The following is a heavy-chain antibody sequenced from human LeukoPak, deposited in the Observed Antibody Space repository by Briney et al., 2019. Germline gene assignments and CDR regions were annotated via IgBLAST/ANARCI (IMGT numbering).Heavy chain of an antibody. CDR1: GFSLSTSGVG. J-gene: IGHJ4*02. V-gene: IGHV2-5*02. CDR3: AHRSYYYDSSGHHFDY. Sequence: SGPTLVKPTQTLTLTCTFSGFSLSTSGVGVGWIRQPPGKALKWLALIYWDDDKRYSPSLKSRLTITKDTSKNQVVLTMTNMDPVDTATYYCAHRSYYYDSSGHHFDYWGQGTLVTVSS. CDR2: IYWDDDK. D-gene: IGHD3-22*01.